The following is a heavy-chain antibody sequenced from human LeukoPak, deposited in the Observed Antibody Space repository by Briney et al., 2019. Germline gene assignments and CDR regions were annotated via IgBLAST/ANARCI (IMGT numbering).Heavy chain of an antibody. CDR1: GGSISSSSYY. Sequence: SETLSLTCTVSGGSISSSSYYWGWIRQPPGKELEWIGYIYYSGSTNYNPSLKSRVTISVDTSKNQFSLKLSSVTAADTAVYYCARDSRLLWFGELYLWGQGTLVTVSS. CDR2: IYYSGST. D-gene: IGHD3-10*01. V-gene: IGHV4-61*05. CDR3: ARDSRLLWFGELYL. J-gene: IGHJ4*02.